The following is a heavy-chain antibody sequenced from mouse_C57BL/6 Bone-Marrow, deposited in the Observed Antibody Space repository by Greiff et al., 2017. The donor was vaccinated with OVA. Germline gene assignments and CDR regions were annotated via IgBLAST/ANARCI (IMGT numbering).Heavy chain of an antibody. V-gene: IGHV1-80*01. D-gene: IGHD1-1*01. CDR1: GYAFSSYW. Sequence: VQLQESGAELVKPGASVKISCKASGYAFSSYWMNWVKQRSGKGLEWIGQIYPGDGDTNYNGKFKGKATLTADKSSSTAYMQLSSLTSEDSAVYFCARARYGSSPFAYWGQGTLVTVSA. CDR2: IYPGDGDT. CDR3: ARARYGSSPFAY. J-gene: IGHJ3*01.